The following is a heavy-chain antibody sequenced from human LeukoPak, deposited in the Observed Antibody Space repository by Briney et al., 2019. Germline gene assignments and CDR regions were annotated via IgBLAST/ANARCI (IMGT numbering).Heavy chain of an antibody. CDR2: ISGSGGST. D-gene: IGHD1-1*01. CDR1: GFTFSSYG. Sequence: PGGSLRLSCAASGFTFSSYGMSWVRQAPGKGLEWVSAISGSGGSTYYADSVKGRFTISRDNSKNTLYLQMNSLRAEDTAVYYCAKRRRPYNWETDAFDIWGQGTMVTVSS. J-gene: IGHJ3*02. V-gene: IGHV3-23*01. CDR3: AKRRRPYNWETDAFDI.